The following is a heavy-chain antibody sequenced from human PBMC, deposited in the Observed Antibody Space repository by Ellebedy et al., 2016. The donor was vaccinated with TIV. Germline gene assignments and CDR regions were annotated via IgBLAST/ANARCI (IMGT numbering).Heavy chain of an antibody. V-gene: IGHV1-8*01. D-gene: IGHD3-3*01. Sequence: ASVKVSCXASGYTFTSYDINWVRQATGQGLEWMGWMNPNSGNTGYAQKFQGRVTMTRNTSISTAYMELSSLRSEDTAVYYCARSRYYDFWSGYRYYYYGMDVWGQGTTVTVSS. CDR2: MNPNSGNT. J-gene: IGHJ6*02. CDR3: ARSRYYDFWSGYRYYYYGMDV. CDR1: GYTFTSYD.